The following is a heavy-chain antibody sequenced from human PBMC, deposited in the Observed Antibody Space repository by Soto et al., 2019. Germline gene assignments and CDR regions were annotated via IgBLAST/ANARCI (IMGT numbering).Heavy chain of an antibody. D-gene: IGHD3-3*01. CDR3: ARDLTIFGVVIIGPYYYGMDV. J-gene: IGHJ6*02. V-gene: IGHV1-46*01. CDR2: INPSGGST. Sequence: ASVKVSCKASGYTFTSYYMHWVRQAPGQGLEWMGIINPSGGSTSYAQKFQGRVTMTRDTSTSTVYMELSSLRSEDTAVYYCARDLTIFGVVIIGPYYYGMDVWGQGTTVTVSS. CDR1: GYTFTSYY.